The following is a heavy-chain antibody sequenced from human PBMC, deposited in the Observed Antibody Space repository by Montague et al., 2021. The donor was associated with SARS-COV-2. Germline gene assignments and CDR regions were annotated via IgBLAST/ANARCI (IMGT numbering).Heavy chain of an antibody. J-gene: IGHJ5*02. V-gene: IGHV4-38-2*02. CDR3: ARGRRYCSGGSCYSGWFDP. D-gene: IGHD2-15*01. Sequence: SETLSLTRTVSGYSISSGYYWGWIRQPPGKGLEWIGSIYHSGSTYYNPSLKSRVTISVDTSKNQFSLKLSSVTAADTAVYYCARGRRYCSGGSCYSGWFDPWGQGTLVTVSS. CDR1: GYSISSGYY. CDR2: IYHSGST.